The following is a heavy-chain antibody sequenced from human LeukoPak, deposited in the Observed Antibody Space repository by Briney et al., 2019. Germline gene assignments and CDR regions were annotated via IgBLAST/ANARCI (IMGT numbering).Heavy chain of an antibody. CDR1: GYSISSGYY. CDR2: IYHSGST. J-gene: IGHJ4*02. D-gene: IGHD3-10*01. Sequence: SETLSLTCTVSGYSISSGYYWGWIRQPPGKGLEWIGSIYHSGSTYYNPSLKSRVTISVDTSKNQFSLKLSSVTAADTAVYYCATLLTYGSGSYYYLGYFDYWGQGTLVTVSS. CDR3: ATLLTYGSGSYYYLGYFDY. V-gene: IGHV4-38-2*02.